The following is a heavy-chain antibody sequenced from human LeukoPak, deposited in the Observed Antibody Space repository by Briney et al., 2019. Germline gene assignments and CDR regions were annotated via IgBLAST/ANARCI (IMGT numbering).Heavy chain of an antibody. D-gene: IGHD3-16*01. V-gene: IGHV4-4*07. Sequence: SETLSLTCTVSGGSISSHYWSWIRQPAGKGLEWIGRMSASGGTNYNPSLKSRVTISVDTSKNQFSLKLSSVTAADTAVYYCAGGDESRFDYWGQGTLVTVSS. CDR1: GGSISSHY. CDR3: AGGDESRFDY. J-gene: IGHJ4*02. CDR2: MSASGGT.